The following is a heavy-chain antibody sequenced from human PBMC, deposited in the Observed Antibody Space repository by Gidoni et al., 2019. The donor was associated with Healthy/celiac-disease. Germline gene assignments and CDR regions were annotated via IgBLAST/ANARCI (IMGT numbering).Heavy chain of an antibody. D-gene: IGHD5-12*01. CDR1: GGSISSGGYS. V-gene: IGHV4-30-2*01. CDR2: IYHSGST. Sequence: QLQLQESGLGLVKPSQTLSLTCAVSGGSISSGGYSWSWIRQPPGKGLEWIGYIYHSGSTYYNPSHKSRVTIAVDRTKNQFSLKLSSVTAADTAVYYCARGDSGYDWYFDLWGRGTLVTVSS. J-gene: IGHJ2*01. CDR3: ARGDSGYDWYFDL.